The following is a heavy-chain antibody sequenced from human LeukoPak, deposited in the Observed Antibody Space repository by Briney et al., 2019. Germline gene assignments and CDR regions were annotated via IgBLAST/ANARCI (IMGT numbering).Heavy chain of an antibody. CDR1: GGSFSGYY. J-gene: IGHJ4*02. V-gene: IGHV4-34*01. Sequence: SETLSLTCAVYGGSFSGYYWSWIRQPPGKGLEWIGEINHSGSTNYNPSLKSRVTISVDTSKNQFSLKLSSVTAADTAVYYCARSVGRSSSSQNGGWGQGTLVTVSS. CDR2: INHSGST. D-gene: IGHD6-6*01. CDR3: ARSVGRSSSSQNGG.